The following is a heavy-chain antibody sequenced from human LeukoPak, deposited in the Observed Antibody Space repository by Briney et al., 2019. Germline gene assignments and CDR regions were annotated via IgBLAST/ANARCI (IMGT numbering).Heavy chain of an antibody. Sequence: PSETLSLTCAVYGGSFSGYYWSWIRQPPGKGLEWIGEINHSGSTNYNPSLKSRVTTSVDTSKNQFSLKLSSVTAADTAVYFCARGYCSSSSCYARFLDYWGQGTLVTVSS. CDR2: INHSGST. D-gene: IGHD2-2*01. CDR1: GGSFSGYY. CDR3: ARGYCSSSSCYARFLDY. V-gene: IGHV4-34*01. J-gene: IGHJ4*02.